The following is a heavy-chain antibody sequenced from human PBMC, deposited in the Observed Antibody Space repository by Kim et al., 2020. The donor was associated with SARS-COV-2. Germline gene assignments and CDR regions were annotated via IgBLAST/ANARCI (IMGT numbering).Heavy chain of an antibody. Sequence: GGSLRLSCTASGFTFGDYAMSWFRQAPGKGLEWVGFIRSKAYGGTTEYAASVKGRFTISRDDSKSIAYLQMNSLKTEDTAVYYCTRDFPYYYGSGSSLDAFYDAFDIWGQGTMVTVSS. J-gene: IGHJ3*02. CDR1: GFTFGDYA. CDR3: TRDFPYYYGSGSSLDAFYDAFDI. CDR2: IRSKAYGGTT. V-gene: IGHV3-49*03. D-gene: IGHD3-10*01.